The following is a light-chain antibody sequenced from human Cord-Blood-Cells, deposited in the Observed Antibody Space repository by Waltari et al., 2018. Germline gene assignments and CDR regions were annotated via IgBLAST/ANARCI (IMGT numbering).Light chain of an antibody. J-gene: IGLJ2*01. V-gene: IGLV2-8*01. CDR3: SSYAGSNNLV. CDR2: EVS. CDR1: SSDVGGYNY. Sequence: QSALTQPPSASGSPGPSVTISCTGTSSDVGGYNYASWYQQHPGKAPKLMIYEVSKRPSGVHDRFSGSKSGNTASLTVSGLQAEDEADYYCSSYAGSNNLVFGGGTKLTVL.